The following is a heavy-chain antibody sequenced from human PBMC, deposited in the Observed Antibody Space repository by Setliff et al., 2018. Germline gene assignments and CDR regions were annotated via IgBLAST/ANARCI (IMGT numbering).Heavy chain of an antibody. CDR3: ARGPSGWSSATSRYYFYMDV. Sequence: SVKVSCKASGGTFSIFVFSWVRQAPGQGLEWMGGIIPMFDKARYAQKFQGRVTITADESTTTVFMELSNLRSEDTAVYYCARGPSGWSSATSRYYFYMDVWGKGTTVTVSS. CDR2: IIPMFDKA. CDR1: GGTFSIFV. D-gene: IGHD6-19*01. J-gene: IGHJ6*03. V-gene: IGHV1-69*13.